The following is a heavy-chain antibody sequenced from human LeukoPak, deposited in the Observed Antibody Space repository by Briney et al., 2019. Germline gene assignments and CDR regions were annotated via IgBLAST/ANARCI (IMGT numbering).Heavy chain of an antibody. CDR1: GGTFSSYA. CDR2: IIPILGIA. Sequence: GASVKVSCKASGGTFSSYAISWVRQAPGQGLEWMGRIIPILGIANYAQKFQGRVTITADKSTSTAYMELSSLRSEDTAVYYCAADIVPTDDAFDIWGQGTMVTVSS. V-gene: IGHV1-69*04. CDR3: AADIVPTDDAFDI. D-gene: IGHD5-12*01. J-gene: IGHJ3*02.